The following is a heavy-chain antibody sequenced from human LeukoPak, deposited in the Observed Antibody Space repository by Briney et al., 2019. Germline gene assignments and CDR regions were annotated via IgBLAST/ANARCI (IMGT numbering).Heavy chain of an antibody. CDR2: IIPIFGTA. CDR1: GGTFSSYA. V-gene: IGHV1-69*05. D-gene: IGHD6-13*01. CDR3: ARDKAAAGTNWFDP. J-gene: IGHJ5*02. Sequence: SVKVSCKASGGTFSSYAISWVRQAPGQGLEWMGGIIPIFGTANYAQKFQGRVTITTDESTSTAYMELSSLRSEDTAVYYCARDKAAAGTNWFDPWGQGTLVTVSS.